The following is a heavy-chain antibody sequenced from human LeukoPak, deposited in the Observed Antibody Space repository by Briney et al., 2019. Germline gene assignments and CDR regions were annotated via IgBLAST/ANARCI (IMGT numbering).Heavy chain of an antibody. CDR1: GFTFSSFA. Sequence: GGSLRLSCSASGFTFSSFAMSWVRQAPGKGLEWLSAITGDGDYTYSADSVTGRFTISRDNSENALFLQMHSLRAEDTAVYYCAKDILTYYYGSSGYYFDTWGQGTLVTVSS. D-gene: IGHD3-10*01. CDR2: ITGDGDYT. V-gene: IGHV3-23*01. CDR3: AKDILTYYYGSSGYYFDT. J-gene: IGHJ4*02.